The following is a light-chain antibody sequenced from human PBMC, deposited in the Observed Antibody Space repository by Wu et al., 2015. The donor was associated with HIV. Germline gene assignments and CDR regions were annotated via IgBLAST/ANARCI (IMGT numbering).Light chain of an antibody. J-gene: IGKJ1*01. CDR2: GAS. Sequence: EIVLTRFPATLSLSPGERATLSCRTSQSVNNYLAWYQQKPGQAPRLLIYGASSRATGIPDRFSGSGSGTDFTLTISRLEPEDFAVYYCQQYGSSPRTFGQGTKVGIK. CDR1: QSVNNY. CDR3: QQYGSSPRT. V-gene: IGKV3-20*01.